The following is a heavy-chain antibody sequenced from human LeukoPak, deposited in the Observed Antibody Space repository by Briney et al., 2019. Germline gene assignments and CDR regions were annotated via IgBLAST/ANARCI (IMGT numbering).Heavy chain of an antibody. D-gene: IGHD6-13*01. V-gene: IGHV4-61*02. CDR2: IYTSGST. J-gene: IGHJ6*04. CDR1: GGSISSGSYY. Sequence: SGTLSLTCTVSGGSISSGSYYWSWIRQPAGKGLEWIGRIYTSGSTNYNPSLKSRVTISVDTSKNQFSLKLSSVTAADTAVYYCARDAHIAAASFLVDVWGKGTTVTVSS. CDR3: ARDAHIAAASFLVDV.